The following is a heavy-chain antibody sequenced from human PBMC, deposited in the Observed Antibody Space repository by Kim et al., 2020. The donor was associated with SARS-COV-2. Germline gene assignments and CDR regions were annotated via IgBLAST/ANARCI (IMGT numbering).Heavy chain of an antibody. J-gene: IGHJ4*02. CDR2: TNTNTGYP. CDR3: AREKDVVGATADY. Sequence: ASVKVSCKASGYTFTNNGINWVRQAPGQGLEWMGWTNTNTGYPTYAQGFTGRFVFSLDTSVSTAYLQINSLKAEDSAVYYCAREKDVVGATADYWGQGTLVTVSS. CDR1: GYTFTNNG. V-gene: IGHV7-4-1*02. D-gene: IGHD1-26*01.